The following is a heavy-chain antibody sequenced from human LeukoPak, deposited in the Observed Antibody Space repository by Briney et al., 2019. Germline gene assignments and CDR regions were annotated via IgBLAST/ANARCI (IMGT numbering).Heavy chain of an antibody. J-gene: IGHJ4*02. CDR3: ARDLSYGSGSYYNG. V-gene: IGHV3-23*01. Sequence: GGSLRLSCAASGFTFSSYAMSWVRQAPGKGLEWVSAISGSGGSTYYADSVKGRFTISRDNSKNTLYLQMNSLRAEDTAVYYCARDLSYGSGSYYNGWGQGTLVTVSS. CDR1: GFTFSSYA. CDR2: ISGSGGST. D-gene: IGHD3-10*01.